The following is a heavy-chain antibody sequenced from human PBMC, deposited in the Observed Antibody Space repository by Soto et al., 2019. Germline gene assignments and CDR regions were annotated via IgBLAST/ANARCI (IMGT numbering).Heavy chain of an antibody. J-gene: IGHJ4*02. D-gene: IGHD3-10*01. CDR2: VYYSGRT. CDR1: GGSISSSY. CDR3: ARGRGRGVIIRDFDY. Sequence: PSETLSLTCTVSGGSISSSYWSWIRQPPGKGLEWIGYVYYSGRTNYSPSLSSRVTISVDTSKRQFSLKLSSVTAADTAVYYCARGRGRGVIIRDFDYWGQGTLVTVSS. V-gene: IGHV4-59*12.